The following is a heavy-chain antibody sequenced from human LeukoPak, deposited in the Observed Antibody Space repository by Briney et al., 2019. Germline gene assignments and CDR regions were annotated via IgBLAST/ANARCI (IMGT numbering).Heavy chain of an antibody. V-gene: IGHV3-23*01. CDR2: ITGSGGGT. CDR3: ARAMAVIYSYGKQDY. Sequence: GGSLRLSCAASGFTFSTYAMNWFRQAPGKGLEWVSSITGSGGGTYYADSVKGRFTISRDDSKNTLGLQMNSLRAEDTAVYFRARAMAVIYSYGKQDYWGQGTLVTVSS. CDR1: GFTFSTYA. D-gene: IGHD5-18*01. J-gene: IGHJ4*02.